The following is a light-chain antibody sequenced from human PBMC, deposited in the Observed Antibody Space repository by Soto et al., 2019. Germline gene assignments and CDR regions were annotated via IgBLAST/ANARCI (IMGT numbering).Light chain of an antibody. J-gene: IGKJ3*01. Sequence: EIVLTQSPGTLSLSPGERATLSCRASQSVSSSYLAWYQQKPGQAPRLLIYGASSRATGIPDRFSGSGSGIDFTLTISRLEPEDFAVYYCQQYGSSYIFTFGPGTKVDIK. CDR2: GAS. CDR3: QQYGSSYIFT. V-gene: IGKV3-20*01. CDR1: QSVSSSY.